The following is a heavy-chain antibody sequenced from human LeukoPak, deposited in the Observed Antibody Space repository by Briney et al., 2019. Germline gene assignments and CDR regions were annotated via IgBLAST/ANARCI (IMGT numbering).Heavy chain of an antibody. CDR1: GFTFSSYA. Sequence: GGSLRLSCAASGFTFSSYAMSWVRQAPGKGLEWVSAISGSGGSTYYADSVKGRFTISRDNSKNTLYLQMNSLRAEDTAVYYCAKAVRPRGIAAAQRGTSYFDYWGQGTLVTVSS. D-gene: IGHD6-13*01. J-gene: IGHJ4*02. CDR2: ISGSGGST. V-gene: IGHV3-23*01. CDR3: AKAVRPRGIAAAQRGTSYFDY.